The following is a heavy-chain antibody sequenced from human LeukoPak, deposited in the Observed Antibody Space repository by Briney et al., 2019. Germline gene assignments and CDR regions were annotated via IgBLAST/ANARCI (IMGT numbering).Heavy chain of an antibody. J-gene: IGHJ6*03. CDR3: SILGFGVVQGYMDV. CDR1: GVSITSSNYY. Sequence: AETLSLTCTVSGVSITSSNYYWGWIRQPPGKGLEWLGSVYYYGSTYYNPSLKSRVTTSVATSKKQFSMKLNSVTAADTAVYYCSILGFGVVQGYMDVWGKGTTVAVSS. CDR2: VYYYGST. V-gene: IGHV4-39*07. D-gene: IGHD3-3*01.